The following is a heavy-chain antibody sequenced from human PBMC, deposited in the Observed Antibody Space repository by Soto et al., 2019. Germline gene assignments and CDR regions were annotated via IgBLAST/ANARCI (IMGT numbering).Heavy chain of an antibody. J-gene: IGHJ4*02. CDR3: ARELERLFDY. Sequence: QVQLVESGGGVVQPGRSLRLSCAASGFSFSSYAMHWVRQAPGKGLEGVAVVSYDGRNKYYADCVKGRFTISRDNSKNTLYLQMNSLRGEDTAVYYCARELERLFDYWGQGTLVTVSS. V-gene: IGHV3-30*04. CDR2: VSYDGRNK. CDR1: GFSFSSYA. D-gene: IGHD1-1*01.